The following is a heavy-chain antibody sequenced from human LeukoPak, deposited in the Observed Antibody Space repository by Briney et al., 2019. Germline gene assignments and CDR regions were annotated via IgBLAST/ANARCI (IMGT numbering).Heavy chain of an antibody. V-gene: IGHV1-2*02. Sequence: ASVKVSCEASGYTFTGYYMHWVRQAPGQGLEWMGWINPNSGGTNYAQKFQGRVTMTRDTSISTAYMELSRLRSDDTAVYYCARDSDSSGWKNYYYYYYMDVWGKGTTVTISS. CDR1: GYTFTGYY. J-gene: IGHJ6*03. D-gene: IGHD6-19*01. CDR2: INPNSGGT. CDR3: ARDSDSSGWKNYYYYYYMDV.